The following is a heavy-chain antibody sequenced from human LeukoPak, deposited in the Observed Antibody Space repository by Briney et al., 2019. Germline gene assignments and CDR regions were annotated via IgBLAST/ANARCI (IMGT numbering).Heavy chain of an antibody. J-gene: IGHJ4*02. CDR3: ARNKRDVRYYDILTDYPKYFFDH. CDR1: GGSISSYY. D-gene: IGHD3-9*01. V-gene: IGHV4-59*12. Sequence: SETLSLTCSVSGGSISSYYWSWIRQPPGKGLEWIGYIYYSGRTSYNPSLKSRVTISVDTSKNQFSLKLSSVTAADTAVYYCARNKRDVRYYDILTDYPKYFFDHWGQGTLVTVSS. CDR2: IYYSGRT.